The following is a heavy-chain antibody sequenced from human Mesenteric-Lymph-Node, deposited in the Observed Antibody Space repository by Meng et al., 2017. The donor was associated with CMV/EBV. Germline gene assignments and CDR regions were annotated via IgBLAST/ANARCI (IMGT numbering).Heavy chain of an antibody. CDR2: IYYSGRT. CDR3: ARVRGYCSGGSCDGEGGYYYHYGMDV. D-gene: IGHD2-15*01. Sequence: SETLSLTCTVSGGSISSSSYYWGWIRQPPGKGLEWIGNIYYSGRTYYNPSRKSRVTISVDTSKNQFSLRLSSVTAADTAVYYCARVRGYCSGGSCDGEGGYYYHYGMDVWGQGTTVTVSS. J-gene: IGHJ6*02. CDR1: GGSISSSSYY. V-gene: IGHV4-39*07.